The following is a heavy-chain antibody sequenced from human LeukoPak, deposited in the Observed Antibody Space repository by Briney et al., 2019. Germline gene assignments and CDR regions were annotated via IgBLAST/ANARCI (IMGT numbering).Heavy chain of an antibody. V-gene: IGHV3-48*04. D-gene: IGHD1-26*01. CDR2: VSSSSSTI. Sequence: QAGGSLRLSCAASGFTFSSYSMNWVRQAPGKGLEWVSYVSSSSSTIYYADSVKGRFTISRDNAKNSLYLQMNSLRAEDTAVYYCARVGSGGAFDIWGQGTMVTVFS. CDR3: ARVGSGGAFDI. J-gene: IGHJ3*02. CDR1: GFTFSSYS.